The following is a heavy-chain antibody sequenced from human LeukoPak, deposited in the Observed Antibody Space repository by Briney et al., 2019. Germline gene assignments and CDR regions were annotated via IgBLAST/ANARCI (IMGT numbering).Heavy chain of an antibody. CDR3: ARGLGATR. CDR1: GYTFNKYG. CDR2: SSTYSDNT. J-gene: IGHJ4*02. D-gene: IGHD3-16*01. Sequence: ASVKVSCKTSGYTFNKYGISWPRQAPGQGLEWLGWSSTYSDNTNYGQRFQGRLSMTTDTSTRTAYMELRSLRSDDTAVYYCARGLGATRWGQGTLVIVSS. V-gene: IGHV1-18*01.